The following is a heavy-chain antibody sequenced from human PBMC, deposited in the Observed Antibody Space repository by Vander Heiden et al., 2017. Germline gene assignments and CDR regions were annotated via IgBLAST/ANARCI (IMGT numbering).Heavy chain of an antibody. D-gene: IGHD5-18*01. CDR3: ARDEGYSYGTFDFDY. V-gene: IGHV3-21*01. CDR2: ISSSSSYI. CDR1: GFTFSSYS. Sequence: EVQLVESGVGLVKPGGPLRLSCAASGFTFSSYSMNWVRQAPGKGLEWVSSISSSSSYIYYADSVKGRFTISRDNAKNSLYLQMNSLRAEDTAVYYCARDEGYSYGTFDFDYWGQGTLVTVSS. J-gene: IGHJ4*02.